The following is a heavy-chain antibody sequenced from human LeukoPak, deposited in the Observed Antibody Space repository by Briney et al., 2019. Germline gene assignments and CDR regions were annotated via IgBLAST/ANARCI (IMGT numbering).Heavy chain of an antibody. CDR3: AREDWNYGPYFDY. CDR2: IKQDGSEK. V-gene: IGHV3-7*01. CDR1: GFTFSSYW. D-gene: IGHD1-7*01. J-gene: IGHJ4*02. Sequence: GGSLRLSCAASGFTFSSYWMSWVRQAPGKGLEWVANIKQDGSEKYYVDSVKGRFTISRDNAKNSLYLQMNSLRAEDTAVYYCAREDWNYGPYFDYWGQGTLVTVSS.